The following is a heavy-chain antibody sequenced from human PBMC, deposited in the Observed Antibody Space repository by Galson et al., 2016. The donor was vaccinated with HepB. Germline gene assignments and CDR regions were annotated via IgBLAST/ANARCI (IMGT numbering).Heavy chain of an antibody. CDR2: IRSKANTYAT. CDR1: GFTFSDSA. CDR3: TTENWWRFEY. Sequence: SLRLSCAASGFTFSDSAMHWVRQASGKGLEWVGRIRSKANTYATAYAASVKGRFTISRDDSKNTAYLQMNGLKTEASAVYYCTTENWWRFEYWGQGTLVTVSS. J-gene: IGHJ4*02. V-gene: IGHV3-73*01. D-gene: IGHD2-8*02.